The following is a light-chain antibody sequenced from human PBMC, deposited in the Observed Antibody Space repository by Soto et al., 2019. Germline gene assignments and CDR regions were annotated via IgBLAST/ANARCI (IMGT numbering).Light chain of an antibody. CDR3: HKGHNLPLP. J-gene: IGKJ2*01. V-gene: IGKV3-15*01. CDR1: QSINSE. CDR2: GAC. Sequence: DRVMTQSPATLSLSPGEIDALSCMASQSINSEVAWYQQKPDQPPRLLIYGACTRATAVPASFTGSESASEFTLTIRGLQSEDLAVYYCHKGHNLPLPLGQGTSLEI.